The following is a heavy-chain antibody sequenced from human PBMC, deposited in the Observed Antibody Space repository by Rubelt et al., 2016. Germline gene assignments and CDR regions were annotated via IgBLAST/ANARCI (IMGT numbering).Heavy chain of an antibody. CDR2: ISAYNGNT. Sequence: QVQLVQSGAEVKKPGSSVKVSCTASGGTFSSYAISWVRQAPGQGLEWMGWISAYNGNTNYEEKFQGRVTMTTDTSTSTAYMELRSLRSDDTAVYYCARDSWYFDLWGRGTLVTVSS. J-gene: IGHJ2*01. V-gene: IGHV1-18*01. CDR3: ARDSWYFDL. CDR1: GGTFSSYA.